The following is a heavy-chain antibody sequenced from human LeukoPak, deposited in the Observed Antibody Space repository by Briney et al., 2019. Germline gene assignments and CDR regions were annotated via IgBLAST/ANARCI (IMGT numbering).Heavy chain of an antibody. CDR1: GGSISSYY. CDR2: IYYSGST. Sequence: SETLSLTCTVSGGSISSYYWSWIRQPPGKGLEWIGYIYYSGSTYYNPSLKSRVTISVDTSKNQFSLKLSSVTAADTAVYYCASRGYSYGYGSYFDYWGQGTLVTVSS. V-gene: IGHV4-59*12. CDR3: ASRGYSYGYGSYFDY. D-gene: IGHD5-18*01. J-gene: IGHJ4*02.